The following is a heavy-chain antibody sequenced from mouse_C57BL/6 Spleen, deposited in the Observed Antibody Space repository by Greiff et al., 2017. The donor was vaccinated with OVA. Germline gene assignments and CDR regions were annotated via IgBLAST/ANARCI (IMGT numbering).Heavy chain of an antibody. CDR2: IHPNSGST. CDR3: ARPYYYGSSQYYFDY. Sequence: VKLQQPGAELVKPGASVKLSCKASDYTFTSYWMHWVKQRPGQGLEWIGMIHPNSGSTNYNEKFKSKATLTVDKSSSTAYMQLSSLTSEDSAVYYCARPYYYGSSQYYFDYWGQGTTLTVSS. D-gene: IGHD1-1*01. V-gene: IGHV1-64*01. J-gene: IGHJ2*01. CDR1: DYTFTSYW.